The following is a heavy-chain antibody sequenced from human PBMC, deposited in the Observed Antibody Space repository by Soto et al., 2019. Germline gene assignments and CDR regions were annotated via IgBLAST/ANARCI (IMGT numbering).Heavy chain of an antibody. CDR1: GYTFTSFH. CDR2: ISAYNGNT. CDR3: ARDSPPIAS. Sequence: QVQLVQSGAEVKKPGASVKVSCKASGYTFTSFHISWVRQAPGQGLEWMGWISAYNGNTNYAQNLQGRVTMTTDTSPSTAYMELRTLTSDDTAMYYCARDSPPIASWGQGTLVTVSS. V-gene: IGHV1-18*01. D-gene: IGHD3-3*02. J-gene: IGHJ5*02.